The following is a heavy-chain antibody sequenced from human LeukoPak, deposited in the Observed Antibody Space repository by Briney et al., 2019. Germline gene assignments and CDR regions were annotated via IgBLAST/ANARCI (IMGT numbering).Heavy chain of an antibody. CDR2: IYMNGHT. V-gene: IGHV4-39*01. CDR1: GGSVSHTAYY. CDR3: ARLSGYILSRNAFNF. J-gene: IGHJ3*01. D-gene: IGHD5-12*01. Sequence: PSETLSLTCTVSGGSVSHTAYYWGWIRQPPGKGLEWIGNIYMNGHTYYNPSLALRSRVTLSLDTSTNEFSLKVSSVTAADTAVYYCARLSGYILSRNAFNFWGQGTMVTVSS.